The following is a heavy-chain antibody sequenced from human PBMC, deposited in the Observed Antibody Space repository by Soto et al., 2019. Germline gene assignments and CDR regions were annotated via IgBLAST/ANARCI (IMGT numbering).Heavy chain of an antibody. V-gene: IGHV1-3*01. CDR2: INAGNGNT. J-gene: IGHJ4*02. CDR3: ARLDDGIPLAGLQGDGSHFDL. D-gene: IGHD6-19*01. Sequence: QVKLVQSGAEVKKPGASVKVSCKASGYTFTSYAMHWVRQAPGQRREWMGWINAGNGNTKYSQKFQGRVTITRDTSAHHPYMELSSLRSEDTAVYYCARLDDGIPLAGLQGDGSHFDLLGQGTLVTLSP. CDR1: GYTFTSYA.